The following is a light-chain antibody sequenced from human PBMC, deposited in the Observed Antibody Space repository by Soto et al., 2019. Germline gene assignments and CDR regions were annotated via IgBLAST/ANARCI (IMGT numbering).Light chain of an antibody. Sequence: IAMTHSPSSLSAYLVGRLTITYRASQTISTYLNWYQQKPGKAPKLLISAASSLQSGVPSRFSGSGSGTYFTLTISSLQHEDVATDYCQQSYSNRWTYGQGTRWIS. V-gene: IGKV1-39*01. J-gene: IGKJ1*01. CDR1: QTISTY. CDR3: QQSYSNRWT. CDR2: AAS.